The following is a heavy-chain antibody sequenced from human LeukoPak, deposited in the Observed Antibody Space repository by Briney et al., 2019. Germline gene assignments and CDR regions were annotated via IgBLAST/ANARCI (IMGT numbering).Heavy chain of an antibody. CDR2: TNHSGST. D-gene: IGHD3-10*01. V-gene: IGHV4-34*01. CDR1: GGSFSGYY. J-gene: IGHJ4*02. Sequence: SETLSLTCAVYGGSFSGYYWSWIRQPPGKGLEWIGETNHSGSTNYNPSLKSRVTISVDTSKNQFSLKLSSVTAADTAVYYCRITMVRADYWGQGTLVTVSS. CDR3: RITMVRADY.